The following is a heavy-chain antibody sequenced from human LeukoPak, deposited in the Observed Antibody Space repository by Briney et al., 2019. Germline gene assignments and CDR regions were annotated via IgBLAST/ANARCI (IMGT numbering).Heavy chain of an antibody. V-gene: IGHV1-2*02. D-gene: IGHD3-10*01. CDR1: GYTFTGYY. CDR2: INPNSGGT. J-gene: IGHJ5*02. Sequence: ASVKVSCKASGYTFTGYYMHWVRQAPGQGLEWMGWINPNSGGTNHAQKFQGRVTMTRDTSISTAYMELSRLRSDDTAVYYCARGGGITMVRGVWWFDPWGQGTLVTVSS. CDR3: ARGGGITMVRGVWWFDP.